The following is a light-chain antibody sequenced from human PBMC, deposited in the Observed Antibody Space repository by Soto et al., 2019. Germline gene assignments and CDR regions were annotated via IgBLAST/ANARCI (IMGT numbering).Light chain of an antibody. Sequence: EIVLTQSPGTLSLSPGEIATLSFSASQSVSSSYLAWYQQKPGQAPRLLIYDASNRATGIPARFSGSGSGTDFALTITSLQAEDFATYYCQQLRSYPSTFGGGTKVDIK. CDR3: QQLRSYPST. CDR2: DAS. V-gene: IGKV3-20*01. J-gene: IGKJ4*01. CDR1: QSVSSSY.